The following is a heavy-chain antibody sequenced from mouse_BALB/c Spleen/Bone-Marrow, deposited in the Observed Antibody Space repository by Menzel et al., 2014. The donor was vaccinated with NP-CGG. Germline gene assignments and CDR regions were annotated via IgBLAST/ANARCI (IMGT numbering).Heavy chain of an antibody. CDR3: TIYYRSFAY. CDR2: IDPSDSYT. J-gene: IGHJ3*01. CDR1: GYTFTSYW. V-gene: IGHV1S127*01. D-gene: IGHD2-14*01. Sequence: VQLQQSGAELVKPGASVKMSCKASGYTFTSYWMHWVKQRPGQGLEWIGVIDPSDSYTSYNQKFKGKATLTVDTSSGTAYVQLSSLTSEDSAVYYCTIYYRSFAYWGQGTLVTVSA.